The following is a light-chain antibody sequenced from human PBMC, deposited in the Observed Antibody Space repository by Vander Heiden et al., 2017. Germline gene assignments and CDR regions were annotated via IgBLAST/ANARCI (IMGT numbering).Light chain of an antibody. CDR2: DAS. V-gene: IGKV3-11*01. CDR3: QQRSNWQT. J-gene: IGKJ2*01. Sequence: EIVLTQSPATLSLSPGETAILSCRASQSVSSYLAWYQQKPGQAPRLLIYDASNRATGIPARCSGSGSGTDFTLTISSLEPEDFAVYYCQQRSNWQTFGQGTKLEIK. CDR1: QSVSSY.